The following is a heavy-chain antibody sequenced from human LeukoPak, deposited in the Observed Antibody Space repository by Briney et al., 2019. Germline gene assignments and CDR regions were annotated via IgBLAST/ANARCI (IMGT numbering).Heavy chain of an antibody. CDR3: ARANTAVAGRGLDY. D-gene: IGHD6-19*01. Sequence: GGSLRLSCAASGFPFSSYAMTWVRQAPGKGLEWVALISYDGSNKYYADSVKGRFTISRDNAKNSLYLQMNSLRAEDTAVHYCARANTAVAGRGLDYWGQGTLVTVSS. CDR1: GFPFSSYA. CDR2: ISYDGSNK. J-gene: IGHJ4*02. V-gene: IGHV3-30-3*01.